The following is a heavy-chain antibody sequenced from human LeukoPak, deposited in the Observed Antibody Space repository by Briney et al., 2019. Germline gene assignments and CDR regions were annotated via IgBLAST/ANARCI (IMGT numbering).Heavy chain of an antibody. J-gene: IGHJ6*02. Sequence: ASVKVSCKASGGTFISYAISWVRQAPGQWLEWMGGIIPIFGTANYAQKFQGRVTITADESTSTAYMELSSLRSEDTAVYYCVAMIVVVDYYYYGMDVWGQGTTVTVSS. V-gene: IGHV1-69*13. D-gene: IGHD3-22*01. CDR2: IIPIFGTA. CDR3: VAMIVVVDYYYYGMDV. CDR1: GGTFISYA.